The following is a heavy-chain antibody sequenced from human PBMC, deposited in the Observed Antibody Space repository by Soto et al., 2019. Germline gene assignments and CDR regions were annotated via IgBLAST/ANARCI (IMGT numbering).Heavy chain of an antibody. CDR2: ISYDGSNK. J-gene: IGHJ4*02. D-gene: IGHD6-13*01. Sequence: GGSLRLSCAASGFTFSSYGMHWVRQAPGKGLEWVAVISYDGSNKYYADSVKGRFTISRDNSKNMLYLQMNSLRAEDTAVYYCAKDSGSISCLDYWGQGTLVTVSS. CDR3: AKDSGSISCLDY. CDR1: GFTFSSYG. V-gene: IGHV3-30*18.